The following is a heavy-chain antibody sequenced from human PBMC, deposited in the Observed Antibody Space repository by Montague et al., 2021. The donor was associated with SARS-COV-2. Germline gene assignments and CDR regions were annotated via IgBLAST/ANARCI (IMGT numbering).Heavy chain of an antibody. V-gene: IGHV3-33*01. CDR2: IWYDGSNK. CDR3: ARDLVGATHFDY. Sequence: SLKLSCAASGFTFSSYGMHWVRQAPGKGLEWVAVIWYDGSNKYHADSVKGRFTISRDNSKNTLYLQMNSLRAEDTAVYYCARDLVGATHFDYWGQGTLVTVSS. D-gene: IGHD1-26*01. J-gene: IGHJ4*02. CDR1: GFTFSSYG.